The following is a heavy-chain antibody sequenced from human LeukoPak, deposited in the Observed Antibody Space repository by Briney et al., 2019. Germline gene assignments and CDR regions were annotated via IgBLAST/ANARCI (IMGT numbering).Heavy chain of an antibody. Sequence: SVKVSCKASGGTFSSYAISWVRQAPGQGLEWMGRIIPILGIANYAQKLQGRVTITADKSTSTAYMELSSLRSEDTAVYYCARDYDFWTQYWGQGTLVTVSS. J-gene: IGHJ4*02. V-gene: IGHV1-69*04. CDR3: ARDYDFWTQY. D-gene: IGHD3-3*01. CDR1: GGTFSSYA. CDR2: IIPILGIA.